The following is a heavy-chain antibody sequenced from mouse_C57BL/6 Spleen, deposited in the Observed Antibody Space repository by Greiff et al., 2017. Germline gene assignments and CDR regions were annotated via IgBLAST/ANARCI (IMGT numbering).Heavy chain of an antibody. D-gene: IGHD2-4*01. V-gene: IGHV1-20*01. CDR3: ARDDYDDGAMDY. J-gene: IGHJ4*01. CDR2: INPYNGDT. Sequence: EVQLQQSGPELVKPGDSVKISCKASGYSFTGYFMNWVMQSHGKSLEWIGRINPYNGDTFYNQKFKGKATLTVDKSSSTAHMELRSLTSEDSAVYYCARDDYDDGAMDYWGQGTSVTVSS. CDR1: GYSFTGYF.